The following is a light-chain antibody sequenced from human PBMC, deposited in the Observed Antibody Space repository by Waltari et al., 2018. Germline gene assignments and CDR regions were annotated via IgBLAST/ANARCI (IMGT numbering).Light chain of an antibody. CDR3: CSYAGSYTVV. J-gene: IGLJ7*01. CDR2: DVV. Sequence: QSALTQPPAASGPPGPSTTISCSATSSDVGNYNFASCYQHHPANAPKLLFYDVVPRPSGFPDRFAGSKSGNTASLTISGLQTEDEADYYCCSYAGSYTVVFGGGTQLTVL. CDR1: SSDVGNYNF. V-gene: IGLV2-11*01.